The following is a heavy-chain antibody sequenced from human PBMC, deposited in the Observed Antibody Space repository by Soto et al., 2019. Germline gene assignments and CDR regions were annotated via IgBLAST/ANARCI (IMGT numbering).Heavy chain of an antibody. Sequence: LSLTCTVSGGSISGGNHYWSWIRQHTGTGLEWIGYIYHSGTAYYNPSLKSRVIMSVDTSKNQFSLNLKSVTAADTATYYCARVQYQDIVTASSPRRSIDSWGQGALVTVSS. CDR1: GGSISGGNHY. J-gene: IGHJ4*02. V-gene: IGHV4-31*03. D-gene: IGHD2-15*01. CDR3: ARVQYQDIVTASSPRRSIDS. CDR2: IYHSGTA.